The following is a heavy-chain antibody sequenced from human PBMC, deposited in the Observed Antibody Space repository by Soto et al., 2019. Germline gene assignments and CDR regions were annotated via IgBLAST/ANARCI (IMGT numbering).Heavy chain of an antibody. CDR3: ARTTSFRSFQAFDY. D-gene: IGHD4-4*01. CDR2: INPITGDA. CDR1: GYIFTGYY. J-gene: IGHJ4*02. Sequence: GASVKVSCKASGYIFTGYYIHWLRQAPGQELEWMGLINPITGDAKYAQKFQGRVSMTRGTSTTTAYMELSGLRSDDTAVYYCARTTSFRSFQAFDYWGQGTLVTVSS. V-gene: IGHV1-2*06.